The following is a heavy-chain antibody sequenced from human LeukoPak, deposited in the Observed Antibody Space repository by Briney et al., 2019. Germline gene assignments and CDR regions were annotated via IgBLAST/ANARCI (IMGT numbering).Heavy chain of an antibody. CDR1: GFTFSSYA. J-gene: IGHJ5*02. D-gene: IGHD3-9*01. Sequence: PGGSLRLSCAASGFTFSSYAMSWVRQAPGKGLEWVSAISGSGGSTYYADSVKGRFTISRDNSKNTLYLQMNSLRAEDTAVYYRAGSLTYYDILTGPNWFDPWGQGTLVTVSS. CDR3: AGSLTYYDILTGPNWFDP. CDR2: ISGSGGST. V-gene: IGHV3-23*01.